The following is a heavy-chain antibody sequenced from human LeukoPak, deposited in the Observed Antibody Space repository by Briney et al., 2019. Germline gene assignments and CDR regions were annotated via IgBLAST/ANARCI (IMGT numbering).Heavy chain of an antibody. V-gene: IGHV4-34*01. CDR1: GGSFSGYY. Sequence: SETLSLTCAVYGGSFSGYYWSWIRQPPGKGLEWIGEINHSGSTNYNPSLKGRVAMSGDTSKSQYSLKLSSVTAADTAVYYCARVKRGWLQLRGYFDYWGQGTLVTVSS. D-gene: IGHD5-24*01. CDR3: ARVKRGWLQLRGYFDY. J-gene: IGHJ4*02. CDR2: INHSGST.